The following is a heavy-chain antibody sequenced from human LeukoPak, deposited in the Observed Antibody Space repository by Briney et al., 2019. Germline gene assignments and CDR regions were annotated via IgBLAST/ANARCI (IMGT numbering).Heavy chain of an antibody. CDR3: AREGGYEGFYFDY. CDR1: GFTFSSYW. V-gene: IGHV3-30-3*01. CDR2: ISYDGSNK. D-gene: IGHD5-12*01. J-gene: IGHJ4*02. Sequence: GGSLRLPCAASGFTFSSYWMHWVRQAPGKGLEWVAVISYDGSNKYYADSVKGRFTISRDNSKNTLYLQMNSLRAEDTAVYYCAREGGYEGFYFDYWGQGTLVTVSS.